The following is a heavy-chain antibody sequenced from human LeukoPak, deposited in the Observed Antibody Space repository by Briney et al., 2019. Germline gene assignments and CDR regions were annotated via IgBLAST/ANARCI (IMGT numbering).Heavy chain of an antibody. Sequence: PGGSLRLSCAASGFSFSNYWMHWVRQAPGKGLVWVSRINSDGSSTTYADSVKGRFTISRDNAKNTLYLQMNSLRAEDTAVYYCARAPPKYYYGPFDYWGQGTLVTVSS. CDR1: GFSFSNYW. D-gene: IGHD3-10*01. CDR3: ARAPPKYYYGPFDY. CDR2: INSDGSST. V-gene: IGHV3-74*01. J-gene: IGHJ4*02.